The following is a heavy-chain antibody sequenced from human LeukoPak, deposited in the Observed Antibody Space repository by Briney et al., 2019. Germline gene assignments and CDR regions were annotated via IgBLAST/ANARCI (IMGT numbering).Heavy chain of an antibody. CDR1: GFTFSNSW. CDR3: TADPMVLSTLFGVEGY. Sequence: GGTLTLSCAASGFTFSNSWMSWVRQAPGKGLEWVGRIKSKTDGETTDYAAPVKGRFTSSRDDSKNTLYLQMNSRKTEDTAVYYCTADPMVLSTLFGVEGYWGQGTLVTVSS. D-gene: IGHD3-3*01. V-gene: IGHV3-15*01. CDR2: IKSKTDGETT. J-gene: IGHJ4*02.